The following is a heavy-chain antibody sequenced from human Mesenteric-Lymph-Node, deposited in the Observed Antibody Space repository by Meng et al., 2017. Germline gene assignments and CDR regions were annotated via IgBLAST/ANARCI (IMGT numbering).Heavy chain of an antibody. Sequence: QVQGSGPGLVKPSGPMSPSGAAAGGSASSSHCWGWIRQPPGKGLEWIGEINHSESTNYNPSLKSLITISVDTSKNQFSLKLSSVTAADTAVYYCARGQYRFDPWGQGTLVTVSS. CDR2: INHSEST. J-gene: IGHJ5*02. V-gene: IGHV4-4*02. CDR3: ARGQYRFDP. D-gene: IGHD2-2*01. CDR1: GGSASSSHC.